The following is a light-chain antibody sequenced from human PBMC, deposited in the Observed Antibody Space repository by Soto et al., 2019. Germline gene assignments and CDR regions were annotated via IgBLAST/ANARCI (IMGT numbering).Light chain of an antibody. Sequence: IVLTQSPGTLSLSPGERATLSFRASQSVSSSFLAWYQQRPGQAPRLLIYGASSRATGIPDRFSGGGSGTDFTLTISRLEPEDFAVYYCQQYGSSPLTFGQATKVDI. J-gene: IGKJ1*01. V-gene: IGKV3-20*01. CDR2: GAS. CDR3: QQYGSSPLT. CDR1: QSVSSSF.